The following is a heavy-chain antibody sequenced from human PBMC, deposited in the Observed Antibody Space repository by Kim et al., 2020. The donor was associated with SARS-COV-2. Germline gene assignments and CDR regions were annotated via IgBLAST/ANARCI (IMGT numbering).Heavy chain of an antibody. CDR3: ASARVVRSYYYGLDC. V-gene: IGHV4-31*03. CDR2: INYSGSP. D-gene: IGHD2-15*01. Sequence: SETLSLTCTVSGGSITSGGYYWSWIRQHPGKGLDWIGYINYSGSPYSNPSLKRRVTISEDTTKNQFSLKLSSVTAAATADYYAASARVVRSYYYGLDCWG. J-gene: IGHJ6*01. CDR1: GGSITSGGYY.